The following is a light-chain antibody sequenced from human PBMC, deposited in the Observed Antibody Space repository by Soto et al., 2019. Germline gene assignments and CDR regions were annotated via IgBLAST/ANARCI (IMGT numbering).Light chain of an antibody. CDR1: QSVSSN. CDR3: QQYNNWLT. CDR2: GAS. V-gene: IGKV3-15*01. Sequence: EIVMTQSPATLSVSPGERATLSCRASQSVSSNLAWYQQTPGQAPRLLIYGASTRATGIPARFSGSGSGTEFTLTISSLQSEDFAVYYCQQYNNWLTFGQGTKVDIK. J-gene: IGKJ1*01.